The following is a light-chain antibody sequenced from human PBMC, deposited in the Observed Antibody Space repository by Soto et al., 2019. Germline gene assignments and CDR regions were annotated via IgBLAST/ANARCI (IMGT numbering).Light chain of an antibody. J-gene: IGLJ1*01. Sequence: QSVLTQPASVSGSPGQSITISCTGTSSDVGGYNYVSWYQHHPGKGPKLMIYEVSNRPSGVSNRFSGSKSGNTATLTISGLQAEDEADYYCSSYTSTTTRVFGTGTKVTVL. CDR1: SSDVGGYNY. CDR3: SSYTSTTTRV. CDR2: EVS. V-gene: IGLV2-14*01.